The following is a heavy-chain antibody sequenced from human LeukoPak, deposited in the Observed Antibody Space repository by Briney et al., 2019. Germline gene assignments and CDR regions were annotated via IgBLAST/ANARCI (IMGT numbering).Heavy chain of an antibody. Sequence: EASVKVSCKASGYTFTSSYMHWVRQAPGQGLEWMGIINPSGGSTSYAHKFQDRVTMTRDMSTSTVYMELSSLRSEDTAVYYCARGGGAESCSSPATILYYYYYMDVWGKGTTVTVAS. CDR3: ARGGGAESCSSPATILYYYYYMDV. D-gene: IGHD2-2*02. CDR1: GYTFTSSY. CDR2: INPSGGST. V-gene: IGHV1-46*01. J-gene: IGHJ6*03.